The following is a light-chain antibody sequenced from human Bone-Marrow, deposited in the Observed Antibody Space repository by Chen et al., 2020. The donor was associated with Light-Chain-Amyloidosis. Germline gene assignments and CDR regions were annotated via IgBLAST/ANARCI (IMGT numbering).Light chain of an antibody. J-gene: IGKJ4*01. CDR2: AAS. V-gene: IGKV1-12*01. Sequence: DIEMTQSPSSVSASVGDRVTITCRASQDVSNWLAWYQLKPGRAPKLLIYAASTLGSGVTSRFSGSGSGTYFTLTITSLQPEDFASYFCQQANTFPLTFGGGTRVEI. CDR3: QQANTFPLT. CDR1: QDVSNW.